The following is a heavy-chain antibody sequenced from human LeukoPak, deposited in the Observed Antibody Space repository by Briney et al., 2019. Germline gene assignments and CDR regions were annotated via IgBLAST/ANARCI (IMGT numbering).Heavy chain of an antibody. V-gene: IGHV1-69*05. Sequence: SVKVPCKASGGTFSSYAISWVRQAPGQGLEWMGRIIPIFGTANYAQKFQGRVTITTDESTSTAYMELSSLRSEDTAVYYCAREVDVGPYCGGDCYSDYWGQGTLVTVSS. CDR1: GGTFSSYA. CDR2: IIPIFGTA. D-gene: IGHD2-21*02. CDR3: AREVDVGPYCGGDCYSDY. J-gene: IGHJ4*02.